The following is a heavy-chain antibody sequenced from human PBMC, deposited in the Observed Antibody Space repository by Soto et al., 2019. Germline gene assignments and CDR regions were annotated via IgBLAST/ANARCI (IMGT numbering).Heavy chain of an antibody. CDR3: AKDNQGGYSYGIDY. CDR2: ISGDGGST. J-gene: IGHJ4*02. CDR1: GFTFSDYA. V-gene: IGHV3-43*02. D-gene: IGHD5-18*01. Sequence: GGLRLSCAASGFTFSDYAMHWVRQARGKGLEWVSLISGDGGSTYYADSVKGRFTISRDNSKNSLYLQMNSLRTEDTGLYYCAKDNQGGYSYGIDYWGQGTLVTVSS.